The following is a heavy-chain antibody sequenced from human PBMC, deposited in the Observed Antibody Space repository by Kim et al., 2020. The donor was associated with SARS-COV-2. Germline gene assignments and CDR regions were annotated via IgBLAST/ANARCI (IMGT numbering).Heavy chain of an antibody. CDR2: IYYSGST. Sequence: SETLSLTCTVSGGSISSGGYYWSWIRQHPGKGLEWIGYIYYSGSTYYNPSLKSRVTISVDTSKNQFSLKLSSVTAADTAVYYCARGNLYYDFWSGYYIPSQANSHFDYWGQGTLVTVSS. CDR3: ARGNLYYDFWSGYYIPSQANSHFDY. J-gene: IGHJ4*02. D-gene: IGHD3-3*01. CDR1: GGSISSGGYY. V-gene: IGHV4-31*03.